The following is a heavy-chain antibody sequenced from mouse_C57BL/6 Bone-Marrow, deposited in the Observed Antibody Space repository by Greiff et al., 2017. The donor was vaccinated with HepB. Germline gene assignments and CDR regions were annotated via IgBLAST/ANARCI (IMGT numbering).Heavy chain of an antibody. CDR2: IDPSDSYT. CDR1: GYTFTSYW. D-gene: IGHD1-1*02. J-gene: IGHJ2*01. V-gene: IGHV1-69*01. Sequence: VQLQQPGAELVMPGASVKLSCKASGYTFTSYWMHWVKQRPGQGLEWIGEIDPSDSYTNYNQKFKGKSTLTVDKSSSTAYMQLSSLTSEDSAVYDCAREGWWYFDYWGQGNTLPVPS. CDR3: AREGWWYFDY.